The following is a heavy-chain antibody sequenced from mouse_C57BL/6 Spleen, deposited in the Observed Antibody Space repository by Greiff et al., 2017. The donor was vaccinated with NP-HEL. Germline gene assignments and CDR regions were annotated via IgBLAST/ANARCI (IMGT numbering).Heavy chain of an antibody. CDR3: ARSPVVARYFDV. Sequence: EVKLVESVAELVRPGASVKLSCTASGFNIKNTYMHWVKQRPEQGLEWIGRIDPANGNTKYAPKFQGKATITADTSSNTAYLQLSSLTSEDTAIYYCARSPVVARYFDVWGTGTTVTVSS. V-gene: IGHV14-3*01. D-gene: IGHD1-1*01. CDR1: GFNIKNTY. CDR2: IDPANGNT. J-gene: IGHJ1*03.